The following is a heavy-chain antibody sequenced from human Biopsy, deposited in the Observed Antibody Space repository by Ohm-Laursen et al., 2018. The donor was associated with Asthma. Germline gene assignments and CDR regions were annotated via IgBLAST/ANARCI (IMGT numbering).Heavy chain of an antibody. D-gene: IGHD3-10*01. CDR3: AKDVVWFRELGGMDV. Sequence: SLRLSCSASGFTFSKNGMHWVRQAPGKGLEWVALIWNDGNKNYYADSVRGRFTISRDNSKNMLYLQMNSLRAEDTAVYYRAKDVVWFRELGGMDVWGQGTTVTVSS. CDR1: GFTFSKNG. CDR2: IWNDGNKN. V-gene: IGHV3-33*06. J-gene: IGHJ6*02.